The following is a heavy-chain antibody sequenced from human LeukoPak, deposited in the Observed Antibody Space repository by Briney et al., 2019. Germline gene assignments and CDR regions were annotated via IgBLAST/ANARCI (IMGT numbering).Heavy chain of an antibody. Sequence: GGSLRLSCAASGFTFSSYEMNWVRQAPGKGLEWLSYISSSGNTIYYADSVKGRFTISRDNAKKSLYLQMNSLRAEDTSVHYCARQTPELDYWGQGTLVTVSS. CDR2: ISSSGNTI. CDR1: GFTFSSYE. D-gene: IGHD1-14*01. CDR3: ARQTPELDY. J-gene: IGHJ4*02. V-gene: IGHV3-48*03.